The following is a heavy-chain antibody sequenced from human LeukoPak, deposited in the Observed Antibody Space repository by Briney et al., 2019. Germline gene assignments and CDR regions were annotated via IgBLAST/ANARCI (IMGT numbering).Heavy chain of an antibody. D-gene: IGHD2-8*01. CDR2: IYYSGST. V-gene: IGHV4-34*01. J-gene: IGHJ4*02. CDR1: GGSFSGYY. CDR3: ARDPSNDRFDY. Sequence: SETLSLTCAVYGGSFSGYYLNWIRQPPGKGLGWIGYIYYSGSTYYNPSLKSRVTISVDTSKNQFSLKLSSVTAADTAVYYCARDPSNDRFDYWGQGTLVTVSS.